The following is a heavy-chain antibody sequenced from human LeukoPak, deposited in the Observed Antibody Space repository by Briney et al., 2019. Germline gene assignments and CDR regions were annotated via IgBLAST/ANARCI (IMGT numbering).Heavy chain of an antibody. CDR2: MNPNSGNT. Sequence: ASVKVSCKASGYTFTSYDINWVRQATGQGLEWMGWMNPNSGNTGYAQKFQGRVTITRNTSISTAYMELSSLRSEDAAVYYCARDYSSGWYDYWGQGTLVTVSS. V-gene: IGHV1-8*03. D-gene: IGHD6-19*01. J-gene: IGHJ4*02. CDR1: GYTFTSYD. CDR3: ARDYSSGWYDY.